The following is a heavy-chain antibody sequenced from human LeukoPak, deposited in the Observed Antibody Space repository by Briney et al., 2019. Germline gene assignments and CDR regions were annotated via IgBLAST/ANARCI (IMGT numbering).Heavy chain of an antibody. D-gene: IGHD6-19*01. Sequence: QTGGSLRLSCAASGFTFSSYAMHWVRQAPGKGLEWVAVISYDGSNKYYADSVKGRFTISRDNSKNTLYLQMNSLRAEDTAVYYCARDSPYGAVAGTLDYWGQGTLVTVSS. CDR3: ARDSPYGAVAGTLDY. CDR2: ISYDGSNK. CDR1: GFTFSSYA. V-gene: IGHV3-30-3*01. J-gene: IGHJ4*02.